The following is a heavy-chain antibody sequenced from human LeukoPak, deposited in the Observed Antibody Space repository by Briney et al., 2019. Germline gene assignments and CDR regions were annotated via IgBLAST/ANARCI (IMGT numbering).Heavy chain of an antibody. CDR1: GFTFSSYE. J-gene: IGHJ4*02. D-gene: IGHD3-3*01. CDR2: IISSGSTI. Sequence: PGGSLRLPCAASGFTFSSYEMNWVRQAPGKGLEWVSYIISSGSTIYYADSVKGRFTISRDNAKNSLYLQMNSLRAEDTAVYYCARDTGHYGYWGQGTLVTVSS. CDR3: ARDTGHYGY. V-gene: IGHV3-48*03.